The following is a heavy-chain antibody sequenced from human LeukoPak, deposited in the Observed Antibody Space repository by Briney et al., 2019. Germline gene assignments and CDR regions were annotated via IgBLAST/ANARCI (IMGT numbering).Heavy chain of an antibody. CDR3: AKGVSRRSNFWYHWFDP. Sequence: ASVKVSCKASGYTLTDYYLHWVRQAPGQRLEWMGWIHPHTGATQYSQAFKARVSLTTDTSVNTAYVELNRLTSDDTAVYYCAKGVSRRSNFWYHWFDPWGQGTLVTVAA. D-gene: IGHD6-13*01. CDR1: GYTLTDYY. CDR2: IHPHTGAT. J-gene: IGHJ5*02. V-gene: IGHV1-2*02.